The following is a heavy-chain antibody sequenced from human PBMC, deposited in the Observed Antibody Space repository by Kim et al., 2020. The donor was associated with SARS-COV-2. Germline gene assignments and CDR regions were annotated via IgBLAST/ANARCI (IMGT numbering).Heavy chain of an antibody. J-gene: IGHJ5*02. CDR3: ARGGNLYYDILTGYPRATFDNWFDP. Sequence: SETLSLTCAVYGGSFSGYYWSWIRQPPGKGLEWIGEINHSGSTNYNPSLKSRVTISVDTSKNQFSLKLSSVTAADTAVYYCARGGNLYYDILTGYPRATFDNWFDPWGQGTLVTVSS. CDR2: INHSGST. D-gene: IGHD3-9*01. V-gene: IGHV4-34*01. CDR1: GGSFSGYY.